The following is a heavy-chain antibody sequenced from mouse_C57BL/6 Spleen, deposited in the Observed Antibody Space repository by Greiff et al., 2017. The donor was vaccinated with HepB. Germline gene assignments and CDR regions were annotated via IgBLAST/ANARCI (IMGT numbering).Heavy chain of an antibody. CDR1: GFNIKDDY. CDR3: TSMVTTYAMDY. Sequence: EVQLQQSGAELVRPGASVKLSCTASGFNIKDDYMHWVKQRPEQGLEWIGWIDPENGDTEYASKFQGKATITADTSSNTAYLQLSSLTSEDTAVYYCTSMVTTYAMDYGGQGTSVTVSS. D-gene: IGHD2-2*01. CDR2: IDPENGDT. V-gene: IGHV14-4*01. J-gene: IGHJ4*01.